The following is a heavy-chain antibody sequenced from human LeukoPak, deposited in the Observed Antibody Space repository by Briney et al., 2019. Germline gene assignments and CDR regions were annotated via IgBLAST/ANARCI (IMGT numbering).Heavy chain of an antibody. V-gene: IGHV1-18*01. CDR1: GYTFPNYG. Sequence: GASVKVSCKASGYTFPNYGINWVRQAPGQGLEWMGWISAYNRNTKYAEKFQGRVTMTTDTSTRTAYMELRSLRSDDTAVYFCARGGDYYYYMDVWGKGTTVTVSS. CDR2: ISAYNRNT. J-gene: IGHJ6*03. CDR3: ARGGDYYYYMDV.